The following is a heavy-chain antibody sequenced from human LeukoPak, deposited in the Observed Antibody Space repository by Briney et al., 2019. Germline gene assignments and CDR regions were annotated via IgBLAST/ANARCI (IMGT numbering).Heavy chain of an antibody. CDR2: ISWNSGSI. Sequence: GGSLRLSCAASGFTFDDYAMHWVRQAPGKGLEWVSGISWNSGSIGYADSVKGQFTISRDNAKNSLCPQMNSLRAEDTALYYCAKDSSSWLYYFDYWGQGTLVTVSS. CDR1: GFTFDDYA. V-gene: IGHV3-9*01. CDR3: AKDSSSWLYYFDY. D-gene: IGHD6-13*01. J-gene: IGHJ4*02.